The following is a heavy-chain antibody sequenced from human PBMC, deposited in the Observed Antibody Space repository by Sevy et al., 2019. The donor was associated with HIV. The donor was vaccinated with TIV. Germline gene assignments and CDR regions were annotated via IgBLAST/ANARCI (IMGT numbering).Heavy chain of an antibody. CDR1: GFTFSDYY. D-gene: IGHD1-1*01. CDR2: ISSSGSNI. J-gene: IGHJ3*02. CDR3: IFWKHDAFDI. Sequence: GGSLRLSCAASGFTFSDYYMSWIRQTPGKGLEWVSYISSSGSNIYYADSVKGRFTISRDNAKNSLYLQMNSLRAEDTAVYYHIFWKHDAFDIWGQGTMVTVSS. V-gene: IGHV3-11*04.